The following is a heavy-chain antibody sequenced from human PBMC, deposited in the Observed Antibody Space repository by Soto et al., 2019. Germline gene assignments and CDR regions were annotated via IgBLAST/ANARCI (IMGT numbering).Heavy chain of an antibody. J-gene: IGHJ6*02. D-gene: IGHD6-13*01. CDR2: IYPGDSDT. V-gene: IGHV5-51*01. CDR1: GYSFTSSW. CDR3: ARHRTAAAGTDYYYYGMDV. Sequence: GESLKISCKGSGYSFTSSWIGWVRQMPGKGLEWMGIIYPGDSDTRYSPSFQGQVTISADKSISTAYLQWSSLKASDTAMYYCARHRTAAAGTDYYYYGMDVWGQGTTVTVSS.